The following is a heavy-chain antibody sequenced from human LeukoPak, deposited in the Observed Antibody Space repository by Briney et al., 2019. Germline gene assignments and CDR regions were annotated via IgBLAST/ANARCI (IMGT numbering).Heavy chain of an antibody. CDR1: GYTFTGSY. J-gene: IGHJ5*02. D-gene: IGHD3-9*01. Sequence: ASVKLSCTASGYTFTGSYMHWGRKAPAPGLEWMGWINPIRGGTNYAQKFQGRVTMTRHTSISTAYMELSMLRSDETAVYFCARAVKTGYYCRFDPWGEGTLVTVSS. CDR2: INPIRGGT. CDR3: ARAVKTGYYCRFDP. V-gene: IGHV1-2*02.